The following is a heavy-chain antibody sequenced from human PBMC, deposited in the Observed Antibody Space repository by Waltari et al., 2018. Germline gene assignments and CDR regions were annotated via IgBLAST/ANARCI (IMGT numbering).Heavy chain of an antibody. CDR3: ARDQNQMGSYRTFDY. J-gene: IGHJ4*02. D-gene: IGHD3-16*02. CDR1: GYTFTSYA. Sequence: QVQLVQSGAEVKKPGASVKGSCKASGYTFTSYAMHWGRQAPGQRLEWMGGIIPIFGTANYAQKFQGRVTITTDESTSTAYMELSSLRSEDTAVYYCARDQNQMGSYRTFDYWGQGTLVTVSS. V-gene: IGHV1-69*05. CDR2: IIPIFGTA.